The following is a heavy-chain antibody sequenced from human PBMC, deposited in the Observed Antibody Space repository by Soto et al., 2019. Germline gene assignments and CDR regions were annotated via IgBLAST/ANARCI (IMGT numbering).Heavy chain of an antibody. CDR1: GGSISSGGYY. CDR3: ARAWRSAKESEHDY. V-gene: IGHV4-31*03. J-gene: IGHJ4*02. Sequence: QVQLQESGPGLVKPSQTLSLTCTVSGGSISSGGYYWSWIRQHPGKGLEWIGYVDYSGSTYYNPSLKSRVTISVDTSKNQFSLKLSSVTAADPAVYYCARAWRSAKESEHDYWGQGTLVTVSS. CDR2: VDYSGST. D-gene: IGHD3-3*01.